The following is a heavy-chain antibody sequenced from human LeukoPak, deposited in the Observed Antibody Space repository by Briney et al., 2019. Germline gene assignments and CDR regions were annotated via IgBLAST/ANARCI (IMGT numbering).Heavy chain of an antibody. V-gene: IGHV4-59*01. CDR2: FYYSGST. J-gene: IGHJ4*02. D-gene: IGHD6-13*01. CDR1: GGSISSYS. CDR3: ARDRDSSSWYYFDY. Sequence: PSETLSLTCSVSGGSISSYSWSWIRQPPGKGLEWIGYFYYSGSTNYNPSLKSRVTISVDTSKNQFSLKLSSVTAADTAVYYCARDRDSSSWYYFDYWGQGTLVTVSS.